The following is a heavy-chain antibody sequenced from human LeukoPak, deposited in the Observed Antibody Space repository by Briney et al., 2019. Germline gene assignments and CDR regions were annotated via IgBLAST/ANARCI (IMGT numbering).Heavy chain of an antibody. CDR3: ARVNRWLHNDAFDI. Sequence: PSETLSLTCTVSGGSISSYYWSWIRQPPGNGLEWIGYIYYSGSTNYNPSLKSRVTISVDTSKNQFSLKLSSVTAADTAVYYCARVNRWLHNDAFDIWGQGTMVTVSS. CDR1: GGSISSYY. V-gene: IGHV4-59*01. CDR2: IYYSGST. D-gene: IGHD5-24*01. J-gene: IGHJ3*02.